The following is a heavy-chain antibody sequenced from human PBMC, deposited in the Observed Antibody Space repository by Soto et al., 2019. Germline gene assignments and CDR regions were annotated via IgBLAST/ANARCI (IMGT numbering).Heavy chain of an antibody. V-gene: IGHV1-69*01. Sequence: SCNECGGAYSSNARCWVRQATGQGLEWMGGIIPIFGTANYAQKFQGRVTITADESTSTAYMELSSLRSEDTAVYYCARSDSRDYYYYYGMDVWGQGTTVTVSS. CDR2: IIPIFGTA. D-gene: IGHD3-22*01. CDR1: GGAYSSNA. CDR3: ARSDSRDYYYYYGMDV. J-gene: IGHJ6*01.